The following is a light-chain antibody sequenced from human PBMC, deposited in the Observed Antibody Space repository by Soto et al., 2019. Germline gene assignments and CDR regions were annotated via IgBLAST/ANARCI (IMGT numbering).Light chain of an antibody. CDR2: DVT. CDR3: SSYTTRDTLEVV. J-gene: IGLJ2*01. Sequence: QSVLTQPASVSGSPGQSIAIPCTGTSSDVGDFNYVSWYQQHPGKVPKLVIYDVTTRPSGVSSRFSGSKSGNTASLTISGLQDEDEADYYCSSYTTRDTLEVVFGGGTKLTVL. CDR1: SSDVGDFNY. V-gene: IGLV2-14*01.